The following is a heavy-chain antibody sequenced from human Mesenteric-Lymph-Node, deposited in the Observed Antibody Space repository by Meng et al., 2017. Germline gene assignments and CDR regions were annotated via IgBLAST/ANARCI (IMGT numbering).Heavy chain of an antibody. CDR3: ARDRGYTRWYFNL. CDR2: ISSEGSSK. Sequence: GESLKISCAASGITFSSWAMHWVRQAPGKGLEWVAVISSEGSSKDYADSVKGRFTISRDNAKNTLYLQMNSLRAEDTAVYYCARDRGYTRWYFNLWGHGTLVTVSS. D-gene: IGHD5-18*01. CDR1: GITFSSWA. V-gene: IGHV3-30*07. J-gene: IGHJ2*01.